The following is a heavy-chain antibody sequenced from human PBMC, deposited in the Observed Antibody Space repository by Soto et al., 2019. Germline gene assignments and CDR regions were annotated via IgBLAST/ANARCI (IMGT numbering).Heavy chain of an antibody. V-gene: IGHV1-3*01. D-gene: IGHD1-26*01. Sequence: ASVKFSCKASGFTFTSYAMHWVRQAPGQRLEWMGWINAGNGNTKYSQKFQGRVTITRDTSASTAYMELSSLRSEDTAVYYCARERWELLSLADYWGQGTLVTAPQ. J-gene: IGHJ4*02. CDR2: INAGNGNT. CDR3: ARERWELLSLADY. CDR1: GFTFTSYA.